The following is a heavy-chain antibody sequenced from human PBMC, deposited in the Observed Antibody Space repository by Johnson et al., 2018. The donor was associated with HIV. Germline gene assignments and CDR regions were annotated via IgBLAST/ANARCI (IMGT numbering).Heavy chain of an antibody. CDR1: GFTFSSYA. CDR3: ARVGTVRDAFDI. Sequence: QVQLVESGGGVVQPGRSLRLSCAASGFTFSSYAMHWVRQAPGKGLEWVAVISYDGTNKYYADSVKGRFTISRDNSKNTLYLQMNSLRAEDTAVYYCARVGTVRDAFDIWGQGTMVTVSS. J-gene: IGHJ3*02. CDR2: ISYDGTNK. V-gene: IGHV3-30*04. D-gene: IGHD7-27*01.